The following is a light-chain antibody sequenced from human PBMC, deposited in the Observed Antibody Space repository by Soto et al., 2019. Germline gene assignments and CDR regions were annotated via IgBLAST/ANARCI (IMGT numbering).Light chain of an antibody. CDR1: SSDVGSYNY. CDR3: SSYTTSSTVV. Sequence: QSALTQPASVSASPGQSITIPCTGTSSDVGSYNYVSWYQQHPGKAPKLMIYEVIRRPSGISNRFSGSKSGNTASLTISTLQAEDEAEYYCSSYTTSSTVVFGGGTQLTV. V-gene: IGLV2-14*01. J-gene: IGLJ3*02. CDR2: EVI.